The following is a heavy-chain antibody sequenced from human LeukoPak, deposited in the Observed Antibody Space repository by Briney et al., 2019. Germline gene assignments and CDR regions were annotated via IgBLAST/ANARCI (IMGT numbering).Heavy chain of an antibody. CDR3: ARGHDSIKTFGEVIKSRTRWFDP. CDR2: MYHSGST. J-gene: IGHJ5*02. CDR1: GYSISSGYY. D-gene: IGHD3-3*01. Sequence: SETLSLTCTVSGYSISSGYYWGWIRQPPGKGLEWIGSMYHSGSTYYNPSLKSRVTISVDTSKNQFSLKLSSVTAADTAVYYCARGHDSIKTFGEVIKSRTRWFDPWGQGTLVTVSS. V-gene: IGHV4-38-2*02.